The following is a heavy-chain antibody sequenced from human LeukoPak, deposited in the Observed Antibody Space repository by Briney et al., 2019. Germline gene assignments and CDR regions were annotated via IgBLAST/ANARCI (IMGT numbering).Heavy chain of an antibody. CDR2: IYYSGST. J-gene: IGHJ4*02. Sequence: PLETLSLTCIVSGGSISSYYWSWIRQPPGKGLEWIGYIYYSGSTNYNPSLKSRVTISVDTSKNQFSLKLSSVTAADTAVYYCARSSIGYIAVAGNFDYWGQGTLVTVSS. D-gene: IGHD6-19*01. CDR3: ARSSIGYIAVAGNFDY. V-gene: IGHV4-59*08. CDR1: GGSISSYY.